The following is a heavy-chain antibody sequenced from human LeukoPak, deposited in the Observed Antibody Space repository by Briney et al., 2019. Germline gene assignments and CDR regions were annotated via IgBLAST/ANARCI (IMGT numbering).Heavy chain of an antibody. CDR1: GGSISSSNW. D-gene: IGHD3-22*01. V-gene: IGHV4-4*02. J-gene: IGHJ5*02. Sequence: SETLSLTCAVSGGSISSSNWWSWVRQPPGKGLEWIGEIYHSGSTNYNPSLKSRVTISVDKSKNQFSLKLSSVTAADTAMYYCAGAVGDYYDSRWFDPWGQGTLVTVSS. CDR2: IYHSGST. CDR3: AGAVGDYYDSRWFDP.